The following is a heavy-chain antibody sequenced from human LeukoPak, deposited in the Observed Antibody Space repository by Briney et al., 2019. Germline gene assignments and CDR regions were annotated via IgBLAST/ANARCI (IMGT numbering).Heavy chain of an antibody. Sequence: SETLSLTCTVSGGSISSSSYYWGWIRQPPGKGLEWIGSIYYSGSTYYNPSLKSRVTISVDTSKNQFSLKLSSVTAADTAVYYCARGQNFDYWGQGTLVTVSS. J-gene: IGHJ4*02. CDR3: ARGQNFDY. V-gene: IGHV4-39*01. CDR1: GGSISSSSYY. CDR2: IYYSGST. D-gene: IGHD2/OR15-2a*01.